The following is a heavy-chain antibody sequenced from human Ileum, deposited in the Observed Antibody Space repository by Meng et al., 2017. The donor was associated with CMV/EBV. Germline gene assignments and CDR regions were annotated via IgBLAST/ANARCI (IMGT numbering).Heavy chain of an antibody. J-gene: IGHJ4*02. CDR1: GFTLSDYA. CDR3: ARDYLLGATLDY. D-gene: IGHD1-26*01. CDR2: LSYDGNNK. V-gene: IGHV3-30*04. Sequence: SCAVSGFTLSDYAVHWVRQAPGKGLEWVTILSYDGNNKYYTDSVKGRFTVSRDSSKNTVYLQMNSLRDEDTAVYYCARDYLLGATLDYWGQGTLVTVSS.